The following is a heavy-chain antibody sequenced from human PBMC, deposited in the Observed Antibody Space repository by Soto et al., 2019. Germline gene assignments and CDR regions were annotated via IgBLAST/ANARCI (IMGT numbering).Heavy chain of an antibody. CDR2: IIPLFGTV. CDR1: GGAFTSFT. J-gene: IGHJ6*02. Sequence: SAEVSFKASGGAFTSFTITWVRQAPGQGLEWMGGIIPLFGTVNYAQKFQGRVTITADESTTTAYMELSSLRSEDTAVYYCARETTTVTRDYFYSGMDVWGQGTTVTVSS. V-gene: IGHV1-69*13. CDR3: ARETTTVTRDYFYSGMDV. D-gene: IGHD4-17*01.